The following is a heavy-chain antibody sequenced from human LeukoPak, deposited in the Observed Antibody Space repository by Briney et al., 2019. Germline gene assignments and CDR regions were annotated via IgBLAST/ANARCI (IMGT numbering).Heavy chain of an antibody. CDR3: ARAPNGVYCTSSACHLDY. D-gene: IGHD2-8*01. CDR2: ISYDGTNK. J-gene: IGHJ4*02. V-gene: IGHV3-30-3*01. CDR1: GFTFSSYA. Sequence: GSLRLSCAASGFTFSSYAIHWVRQAPGKGLEWVAFISYDGTNKYYADSVKGRFTISRDNSKNTLYLQMNSLRTEDTAVYYCARAPNGVYCTSSACHLDYWGQGSLVTVSS.